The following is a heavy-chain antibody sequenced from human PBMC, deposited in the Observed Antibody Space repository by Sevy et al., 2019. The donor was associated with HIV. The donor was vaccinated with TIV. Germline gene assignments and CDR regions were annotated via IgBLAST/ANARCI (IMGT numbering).Heavy chain of an antibody. CDR3: ARVGFNWNDVVY. CDR1: GGSMNIYY. D-gene: IGHD1-20*01. V-gene: IGHV4-59*01. CDR2: IYYSGST. J-gene: IGHJ4*02. Sequence: SETLSLTCSVSGGSMNIYYWSWIRQPPGKGLEWIGFIYYSGSTNYNPSLKSRVTISVDTSKNQFSLKLSSVTAADTAVYYCARVGFNWNDVVYWGQGTLVTVSS.